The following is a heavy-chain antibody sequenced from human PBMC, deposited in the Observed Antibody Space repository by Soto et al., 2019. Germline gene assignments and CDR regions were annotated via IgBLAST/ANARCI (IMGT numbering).Heavy chain of an antibody. J-gene: IGHJ4*02. Sequence: GGSLRLSCAASGFTFSSYAMSWVRQAPGKGLEWVSAISGSGGSTYYADSVKGRFTISRDNSKNTLYLQMNSLRAEDTAVYYCAKSSSGWYKPGAVDYWGQGTLVTVSS. CDR3: AKSSSGWYKPGAVDY. D-gene: IGHD6-19*01. CDR2: ISGSGGST. V-gene: IGHV3-23*01. CDR1: GFTFSSYA.